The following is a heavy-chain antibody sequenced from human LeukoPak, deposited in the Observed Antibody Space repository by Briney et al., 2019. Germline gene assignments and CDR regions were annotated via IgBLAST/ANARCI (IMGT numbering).Heavy chain of an antibody. CDR3: ARGRAVRGVILGSWFDP. J-gene: IGHJ5*02. CDR2: IYTSGST. Sequence: SETLSLTCTVSGGSISSYYWSWIRQPPGKGLEWIGYIYTSGSTNYNPSLKSRVTISVDTSKNQFFLKLRSVTAADTAVYYCARGRAVRGVILGSWFDPWGQGTLVTVSS. D-gene: IGHD3-10*01. CDR1: GGSISSYY. V-gene: IGHV4-4*09.